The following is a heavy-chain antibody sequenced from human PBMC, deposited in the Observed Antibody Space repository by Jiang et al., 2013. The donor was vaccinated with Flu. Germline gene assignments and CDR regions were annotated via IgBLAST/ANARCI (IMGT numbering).Heavy chain of an antibody. D-gene: IGHD3-10*01. J-gene: IGHJ6*02. CDR2: IYPGDSDI. Sequence: GAEVKKPGESLRISCKASGYNFNAYWVAWVRQMPGKGLEWMGIIYPGDSDIRYSPSFHGQITISADKSINTAYLQWYNVKASDTATYFCARSHVIYRSYDKFYXYGMDAWGQGTAVTVTS. V-gene: IGHV5-51*03. CDR1: GYNFNAYW. CDR3: ARSHVIYRSYDKFYXYGMDA.